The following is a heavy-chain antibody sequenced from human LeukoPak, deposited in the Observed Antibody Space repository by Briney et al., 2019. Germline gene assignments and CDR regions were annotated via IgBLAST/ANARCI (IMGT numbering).Heavy chain of an antibody. V-gene: IGHV3-23*01. J-gene: IGHJ4*02. CDR1: GFTFSSYA. CDR2: ISGSGGST. D-gene: IGHD3-3*01. Sequence: PGRSLRLSCAASGFTFSSYAMSWVRQAPGKGLEWVSAISGSGGSTYYADSVKGRFTISRDNSKNTLYLQMNSLRAEDTAVYYCAKDAYYDFWSGSDYWGQGTLVTVSS. CDR3: AKDAYYDFWSGSDY.